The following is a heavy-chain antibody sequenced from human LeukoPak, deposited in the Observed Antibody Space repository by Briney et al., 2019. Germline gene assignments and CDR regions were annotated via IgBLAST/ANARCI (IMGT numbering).Heavy chain of an antibody. CDR3: AGGQGWQFDF. Sequence: PGGSLRLSCAVSGFTFSNYWMNWVRQAPGKGLEWVASMKQDGSEKYYVDSVKGRFTISRDNAKNALYLQMNSLRDEDTAVYYCAGGQGWQFDFWGQGTLVTVSS. D-gene: IGHD2-15*01. J-gene: IGHJ5*01. V-gene: IGHV3-7*05. CDR1: GFTFSNYW. CDR2: MKQDGSEK.